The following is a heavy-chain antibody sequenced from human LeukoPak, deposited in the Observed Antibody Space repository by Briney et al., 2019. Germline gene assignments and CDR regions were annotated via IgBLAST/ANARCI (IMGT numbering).Heavy chain of an antibody. J-gene: IGHJ5*02. Sequence: PSQTLSLTCNVSGGSISDTSYYWGWIRQPPGKGQERIGSIYHTKTTYYSPSLESQVTISVHTSKNEFSLKLSPVTAADTAVYYCARQECNGGSCYSRAFWFDPWGQGTLVTVSS. V-gene: IGHV4-39*01. CDR3: ARQECNGGSCYSRAFWFDP. CDR1: GGSISDTSYY. D-gene: IGHD2-15*01. CDR2: IYHTKTT.